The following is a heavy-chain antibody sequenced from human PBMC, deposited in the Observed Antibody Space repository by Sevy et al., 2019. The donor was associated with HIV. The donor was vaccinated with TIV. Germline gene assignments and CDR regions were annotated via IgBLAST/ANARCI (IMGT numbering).Heavy chain of an antibody. J-gene: IGHJ6*02. V-gene: IGHV3-30*04. CDR3: AGGRSGGSRGYYYYYGMDV. CDR2: ISYDGSNK. Sequence: GGSLRLSCAASGFTFSSYAMHWVRQAPGKGLEWVAVISYDGSNKYYADSVKGRFTISRDNSKNTLYLQMNSLRAEDTAVYYCAGGRSGGSRGYYYYYGMDVWGQGTTVTVSS. D-gene: IGHD2-15*01. CDR1: GFTFSSYA.